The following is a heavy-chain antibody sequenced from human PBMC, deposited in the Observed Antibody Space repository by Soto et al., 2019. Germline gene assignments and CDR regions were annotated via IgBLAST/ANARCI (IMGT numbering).Heavy chain of an antibody. CDR2: INAGNGNT. J-gene: IGHJ6*03. CDR1: GYTFTSYA. V-gene: IGHV1-3*01. D-gene: IGHD6-19*01. Sequence: ASVKVSCKASGYTFTSYAMHWVRQAPGQRLEWMGWINAGNGNTKYSQKFQGRVTITRDTSASTAYMELSSLRSEDTAVYYCARDSSGWYYYYYYLDVWGKGTTVTVSS. CDR3: ARDSSGWYYYYYYLDV.